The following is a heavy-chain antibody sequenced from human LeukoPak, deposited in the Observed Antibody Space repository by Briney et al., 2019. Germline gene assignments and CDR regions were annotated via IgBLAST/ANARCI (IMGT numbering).Heavy chain of an antibody. Sequence: GGSLRLSCAAPGFTLSYYSMNWVRQAPGKGLEWVSYISSSSGTIVYADSVKGRFTISRDNARNSLYLQMNSLRDEDTAVYYCAREASNYFDYWGQGTLVSVSS. V-gene: IGHV3-48*02. CDR2: ISSSSGTI. D-gene: IGHD6-6*01. CDR1: GFTLSYYS. J-gene: IGHJ4*02. CDR3: AREASNYFDY.